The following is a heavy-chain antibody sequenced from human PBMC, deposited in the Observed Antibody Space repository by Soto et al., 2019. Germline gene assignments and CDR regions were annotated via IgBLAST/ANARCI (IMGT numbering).Heavy chain of an antibody. CDR1: GFTFSSYA. D-gene: IGHD6-19*01. V-gene: IGHV3-23*01. CDR3: AKYTKAVAGPIYYYGMDV. Sequence: GGSLRLSCAASGFTFSSYAMSWVRQAPGKGLEWVSAISGSGGSTYYADSVKGRFTISRDNSKNTLYLQMNSLRAEDTAVYYCAKYTKAVAGPIYYYGMDVWGQGTTVTVSS. CDR2: ISGSGGST. J-gene: IGHJ6*02.